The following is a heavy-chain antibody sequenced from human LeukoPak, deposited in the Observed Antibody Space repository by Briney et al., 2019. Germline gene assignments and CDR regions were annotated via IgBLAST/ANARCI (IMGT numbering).Heavy chain of an antibody. CDR1: GFTFSTYW. CDR2: INSDGSST. Sequence: GGSLRLSCAASGFTFSTYWMHWVRQAPGKGLVWVSRINSDGSSTNYADSVKGRFTISRDNAKNTLYLQMNSLRAEDTAMYYCARAVYYSNYLGYWGQGTLVTVSS. D-gene: IGHD3-10*01. J-gene: IGHJ4*01. V-gene: IGHV3-74*01. CDR3: ARAVYYSNYLGY.